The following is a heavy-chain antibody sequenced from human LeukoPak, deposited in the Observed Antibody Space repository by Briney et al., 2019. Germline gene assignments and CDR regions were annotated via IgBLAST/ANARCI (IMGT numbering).Heavy chain of an antibody. D-gene: IGHD4-11*01. CDR1: GFTFSSYA. Sequence: PAGSLRRSCAASGFTFSSYAMHWIRQAPGKGLEYVSAITSNGGATYYANSVKGRFTISRDNSKNTLFLQMGSLRPEDMGVYYCTRRVATTDYLGMDVWGQGTTVTVSS. V-gene: IGHV3-64*01. CDR3: TRRVATTDYLGMDV. CDR2: ITSNGGAT. J-gene: IGHJ6*02.